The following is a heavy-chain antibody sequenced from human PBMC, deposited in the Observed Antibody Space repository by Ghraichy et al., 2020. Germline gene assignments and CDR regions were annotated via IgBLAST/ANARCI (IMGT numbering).Heavy chain of an antibody. CDR3: ARLGVWFGEEPLDI. CDR2: ISFNGSNR. D-gene: IGHD3-10*01. Sequence: LSLTCAASGFTFSSSAMHWVRQAPGKGLEWVAVISFNGSNRYYADFVKGRFTISRDTSKRTLYLQMNSLRPEDTAVYFCARLGVWFGEEPLDIWGRGTMVTVSS. J-gene: IGHJ3*02. CDR1: GFTFSSSA. V-gene: IGHV3-30*04.